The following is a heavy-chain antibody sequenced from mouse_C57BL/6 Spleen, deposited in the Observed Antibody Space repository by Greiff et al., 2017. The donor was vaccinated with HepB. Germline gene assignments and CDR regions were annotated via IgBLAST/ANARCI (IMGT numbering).Heavy chain of an antibody. CDR1: GYTFTSYW. J-gene: IGHJ2*01. CDR3: AIDIYYHEAVYFDY. Sequence: QVQLKQPGAELVKPGASVKVSCKASGYTFTSYWMHWVKQRPGQGLEWIGRIHPSDSDTNYNQKFKGKATLTVDKSSSTAYMQLSSLTSEDSAVYYCAIDIYYHEAVYFDYWGQGTTLTVSS. V-gene: IGHV1-74*01. D-gene: IGHD1-1*01. CDR2: IHPSDSDT.